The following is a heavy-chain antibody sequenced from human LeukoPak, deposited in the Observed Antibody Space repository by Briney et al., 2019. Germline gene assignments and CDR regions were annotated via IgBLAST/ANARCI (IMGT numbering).Heavy chain of an antibody. CDR2: IYSGGNT. D-gene: IGHD1-14*01. V-gene: IGHV3-53*01. CDR3: AKPDSTRGRGAFDI. J-gene: IGHJ3*02. CDR1: GFTVSNNY. Sequence: PGGSLRLSCAASGFTVSNNYMSWVRQAPGKGLEWVSVIYSGGNTYYADSVKGRFTISRDNSKNTLYLQMNSLRAEDTAVYYCAKPDSTRGRGAFDIWGQGTMVTVSS.